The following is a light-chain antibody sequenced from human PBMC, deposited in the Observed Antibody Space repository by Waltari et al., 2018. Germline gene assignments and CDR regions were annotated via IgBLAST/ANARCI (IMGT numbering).Light chain of an antibody. V-gene: IGKV3-15*01. J-gene: IGKJ4*01. CDR2: GAS. Sequence: EIVMTQSPVTLSVSPGERATLSCRASQSISRNLAWYQQKPGQSPRLLTHGASTRATGIPARFSGSGSGTDFTLTISSLQSEDFAVYFCQQYNTWPTFGGGTKVEIK. CDR3: QQYNTWPT. CDR1: QSISRN.